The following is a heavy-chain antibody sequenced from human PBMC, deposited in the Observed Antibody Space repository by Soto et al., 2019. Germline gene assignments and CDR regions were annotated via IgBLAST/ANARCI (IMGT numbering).Heavy chain of an antibody. CDR1: GYTFTGYY. D-gene: IGHD5-12*01. CDR2: INPNRGGT. CDR3: ARDQHLEMATIAFDY. J-gene: IGHJ4*02. Sequence: RASVKVSCKASGYTFTGYYMHWVRQAPGQGLEWMGWINPNRGGTNYAQKFQGRVTMTRDTSISTAYMELSRLRSDDTAVYYCARDQHLEMATIAFDYWDQGTMVTVSS. V-gene: IGHV1-2*02.